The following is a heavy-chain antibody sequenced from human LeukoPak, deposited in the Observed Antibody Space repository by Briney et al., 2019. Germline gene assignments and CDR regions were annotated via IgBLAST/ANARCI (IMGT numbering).Heavy chain of an antibody. D-gene: IGHD6-6*01. CDR1: GFTFSDYF. CDR3: ARSSRRRSNFFDY. V-gene: IGHV3-11*01. Sequence: PGGSLRLSCEASGFTFSDYFMSWVRQAPGRGLECISNISRTGDTPRYADSVKGRFTLSRDNAKNSLSLQMDSLRAEDTAVYYCARSSRRRSNFFDYWGPGTVVTVSS. CDR2: ISRTGDTP. J-gene: IGHJ4*02.